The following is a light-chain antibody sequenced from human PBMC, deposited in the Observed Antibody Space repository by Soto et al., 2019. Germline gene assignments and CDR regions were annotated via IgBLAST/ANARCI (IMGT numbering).Light chain of an antibody. V-gene: IGLV2-14*01. CDR3: SSYTTSSSYV. J-gene: IGLJ1*01. Sequence: QSVLTQPASVSGSPGQSITICSTGTSSDVGSYNLVSWYQQLPGKAPKLMIYEVSNRPSGVPNRFSGSKSGNTASLTISGLQAEDEADYFCSSYTTSSSYVFGSGTKVTVL. CDR2: EVS. CDR1: SSDVGSYNL.